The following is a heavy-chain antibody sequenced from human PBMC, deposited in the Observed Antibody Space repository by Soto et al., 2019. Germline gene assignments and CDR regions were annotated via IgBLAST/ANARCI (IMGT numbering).Heavy chain of an antibody. Sequence: PGGSLRLSCVASGFTFSSYWMSWVRRAPGKGLECVANTKQDGSREYYVDSVKGRFTISRDNAKNSLYLQMNSLRAEDTAVYYCARYPTPTVPGPPFDYWGQGTPVTVSS. CDR1: GFTFSSYW. V-gene: IGHV3-7*03. D-gene: IGHD6-19*01. CDR3: ARYPTPTVPGPPFDY. J-gene: IGHJ4*02. CDR2: TKQDGSRE.